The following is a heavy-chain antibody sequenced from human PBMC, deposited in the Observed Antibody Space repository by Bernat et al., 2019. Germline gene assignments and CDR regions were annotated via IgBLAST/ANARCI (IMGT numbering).Heavy chain of an antibody. D-gene: IGHD3-10*01. CDR2: IIPILGIA. J-gene: IGHJ4*02. V-gene: IGHV1-69*02. CDR3: ARGDYYGSGSYAY. Sequence: QVQLVQSGAEVKKPGSSVKVSCKASGGTFSSYTISWVRQAPGQGLEWMGRIIPILGIANYAQKFQGRVTITADKSTSTAYMELSSLRSKDTAVYYCARGDYYGSGSYAYWGQGTLVTVSS. CDR1: GGTFSSYT.